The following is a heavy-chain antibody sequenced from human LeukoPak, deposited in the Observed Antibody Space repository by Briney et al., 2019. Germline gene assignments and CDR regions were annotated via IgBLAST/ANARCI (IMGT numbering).Heavy chain of an antibody. D-gene: IGHD2-8*01. J-gene: IGHJ4*02. CDR3: AKVPLDCTNGVCYTGLGFDY. CDR1: GFTFSSYA. V-gene: IGHV3-30*18. Sequence: GGSLRLSCAASGFTFSSYAMSWVRQAPGKGLEWVAVISYDGSSKYYADSVKGRFTISRDNSKNTLYLQMNSLRAEDTAVYYCAKVPLDCTNGVCYTGLGFDYWGQGTLVTVSS. CDR2: ISYDGSSK.